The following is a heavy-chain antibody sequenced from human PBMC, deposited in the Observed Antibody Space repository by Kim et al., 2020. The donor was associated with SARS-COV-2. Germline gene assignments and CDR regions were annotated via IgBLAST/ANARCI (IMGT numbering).Heavy chain of an antibody. V-gene: IGHV1-69*13. CDR1: GGTFSSYA. D-gene: IGHD1-26*01. J-gene: IGHJ4*02. CDR2: IIPIFGTA. CDR3: ARDGRRELLRSYFDY. Sequence: SVKVSCKASGGTFSSYAISWVRQAPGQGLEWMGGIIPIFGTANYAQKFQGRVTITADESTSTAYMELSSLRSEDTAVYYCARDGRRELLRSYFDYWGQGTLVTVSS.